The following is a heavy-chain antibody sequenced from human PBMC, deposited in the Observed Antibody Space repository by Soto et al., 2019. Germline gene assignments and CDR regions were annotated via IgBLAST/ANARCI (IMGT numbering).Heavy chain of an antibody. J-gene: IGHJ4*02. D-gene: IGHD2-15*01. CDR1: GYTFTSYD. CDR2: MNPNSGNT. Sequence: ASVKVSCKASGYTFTSYDINWVRQATGQGLEWMGWMNPNSGNTGYAQKFQGRVTMTRNTSISTAYMELSSLRSEDTAVYYCARTYCSGGSCYKPNDYWGQGTLVTGSS. CDR3: ARTYCSGGSCYKPNDY. V-gene: IGHV1-8*01.